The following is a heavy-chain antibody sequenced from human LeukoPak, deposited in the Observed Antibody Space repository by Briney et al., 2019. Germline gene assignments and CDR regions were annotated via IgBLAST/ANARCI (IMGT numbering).Heavy chain of an antibody. D-gene: IGHD3-10*01. V-gene: IGHV3-30*03. Sequence: GGSLRLSCAASGFTFSSYGMHWVRQAPGKGLEWVAVISYDGSNKYYADSVRGRFTISRDNSKNTLYLQMNSLRAEDTAVYCCARGPYGSGSTIDYWGQGTLVTVSS. CDR2: ISYDGSNK. J-gene: IGHJ4*02. CDR3: ARGPYGSGSTIDY. CDR1: GFTFSSYG.